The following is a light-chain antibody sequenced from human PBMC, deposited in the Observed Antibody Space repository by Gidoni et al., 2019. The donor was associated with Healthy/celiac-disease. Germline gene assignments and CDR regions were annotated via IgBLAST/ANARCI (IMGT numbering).Light chain of an antibody. CDR3: QQYNSYPWT. V-gene: IGKV1-5*03. Sequence: DIQMTQSPSTLSASVGDRVTITCRASQSISSWLAWYQRKPGRAPKLLIYKASNFESGVPSRFSGGGSGTEFTLTISSLQPDDFATYYCQQYNSYPWTFGQGTKVEIK. CDR2: KAS. J-gene: IGKJ1*01. CDR1: QSISSW.